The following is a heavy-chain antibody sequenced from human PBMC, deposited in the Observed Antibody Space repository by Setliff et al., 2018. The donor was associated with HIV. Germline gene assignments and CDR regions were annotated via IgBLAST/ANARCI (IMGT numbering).Heavy chain of an antibody. J-gene: IGHJ6*03. CDR3: AKQYCGGDCYSDSYYYMDV. D-gene: IGHD2-21*01. CDR2: IYSSGST. Sequence: SETLSLTCTVSGGSISSGHYYWSWIRQPAGKGLEWIGHIYSSGSTNYNSSLKSRVTISVDTSKNQFSLKLSSVTAADTAVYYCAKQYCGGDCYSDSYYYMDVWGKGTTVTVSS. V-gene: IGHV4-61*09. CDR1: GGSISSGHYY.